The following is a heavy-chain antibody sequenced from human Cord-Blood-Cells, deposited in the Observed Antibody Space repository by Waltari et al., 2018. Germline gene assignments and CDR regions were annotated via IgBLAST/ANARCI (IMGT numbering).Heavy chain of an antibody. Sequence: EVQLVQSGAAVKKPGESLKISCKGSGYSFTSSWLGWGRPLPGKGLEWMGIIYPGDSDTRYSPSFQGQVIISADKSISTAYLQWSSLKASDTAMYYCARHRTNYYGSGSLIDYWGQGTLVTVSS. CDR2: IYPGDSDT. D-gene: IGHD3-10*01. J-gene: IGHJ4*02. CDR3: ARHRTNYYGSGSLIDY. V-gene: IGHV5-51*01. CDR1: GYSFTSSW.